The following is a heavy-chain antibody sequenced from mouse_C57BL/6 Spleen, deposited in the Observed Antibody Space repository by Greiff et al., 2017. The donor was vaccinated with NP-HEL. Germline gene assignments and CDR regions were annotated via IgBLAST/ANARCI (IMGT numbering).Heavy chain of an antibody. CDR1: GYTFTSYW. Sequence: QVQLQQPGAELVKPGASVKLSCKASGYTFTSYWMHWVKQRPGQGLEWIGMIHPNSGSTNYNEKFKSKATLTVDKSSSTAYMQLSSLTSEDSAVYYCARGVLQPDWYFDVWGTGTTVTVSS. CDR2: IHPNSGST. D-gene: IGHD6-1*01. CDR3: ARGVLQPDWYFDV. V-gene: IGHV1-64*01. J-gene: IGHJ1*03.